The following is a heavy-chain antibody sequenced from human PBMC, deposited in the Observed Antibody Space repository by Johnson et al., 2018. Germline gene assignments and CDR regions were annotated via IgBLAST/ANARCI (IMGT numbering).Heavy chain of an antibody. CDR1: GFTFSSYG. V-gene: IGHV3-30*18. Sequence: QLVESGGGVVQPGRSLRLSCAASGFTFSSYGMHWVRQAPGKGLEWVAVISYDGSNKHYADSVKGRFTISRDNSKNTLYLQMNSLRTDDTAVYYCAKEGDNRGGDYYYYYGMDVWGQGTTVTVSS. CDR2: ISYDGSNK. D-gene: IGHD1-14*01. J-gene: IGHJ6*02. CDR3: AKEGDNRGGDYYYYYGMDV.